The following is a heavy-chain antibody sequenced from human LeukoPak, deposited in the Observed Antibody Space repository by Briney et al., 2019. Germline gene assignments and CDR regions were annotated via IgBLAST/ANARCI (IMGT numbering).Heavy chain of an antibody. J-gene: IGHJ4*02. CDR3: AGAPVANPVLSFFDY. Sequence: GGSLRLSCAASGFTFSRFAMHWVRQAPGKGLEWVAVIWYDGTSKYYADSVKGRFTISRDNSNNTLSLQMNSLRTEDTALYYCAGAPVANPVLSFFDYWGQGTLVTVSS. CDR1: GFTFSRFA. CDR2: IWYDGTSK. V-gene: IGHV3-33*08. D-gene: IGHD2-2*01.